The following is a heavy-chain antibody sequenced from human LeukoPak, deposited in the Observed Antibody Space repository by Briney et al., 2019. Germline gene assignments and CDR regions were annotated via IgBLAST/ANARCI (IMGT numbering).Heavy chain of an antibody. Sequence: GRSLRLSCAASGFPFSDYALHWVRQAPGKGLEWVAVVSYDGSNKYYAESVKGRFTISRDNSKNTLYLQMNSLRAEDTAVYYCARGVTGYLYDAFDIWGQGTMVTVSS. J-gene: IGHJ3*02. CDR2: VSYDGSNK. V-gene: IGHV3-30*04. D-gene: IGHD3-9*01. CDR3: ARGVTGYLYDAFDI. CDR1: GFPFSDYA.